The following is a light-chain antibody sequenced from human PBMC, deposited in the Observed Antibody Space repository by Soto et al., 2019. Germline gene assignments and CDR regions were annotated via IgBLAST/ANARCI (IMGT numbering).Light chain of an antibody. CDR1: QGISNS. CDR3: QKYNGVPWT. J-gene: IGKJ1*01. Sequence: DIQMTQSPSSLSASVGDRVTITCRASQGISNSLAWYQQKPGKVPELLIYAASTLESGVPSRFSGSGSGTDFTLTISNLQPEDVAIYYCQKYNGVPWTFGEGTKVEIK. V-gene: IGKV1-27*01. CDR2: AAS.